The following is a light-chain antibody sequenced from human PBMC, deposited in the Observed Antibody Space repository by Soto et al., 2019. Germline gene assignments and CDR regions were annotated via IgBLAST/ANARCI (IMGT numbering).Light chain of an antibody. J-gene: IGKJ3*01. CDR1: QSVSSY. V-gene: IGKV3-11*01. CDR2: DAS. CDR3: QQRSNWPP. Sequence: EIVLTQSPATLSLSPGERATLSCRASQSVSSYLAWYQQKPGQAPRLLIYDASNRATGIPARFSGSGSGTDFTPHLSHLEPEDFAVYYCQQRSNWPPFGPGTKVDIK.